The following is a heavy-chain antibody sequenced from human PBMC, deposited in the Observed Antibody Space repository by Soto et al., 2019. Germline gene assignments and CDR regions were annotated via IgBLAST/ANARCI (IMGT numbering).Heavy chain of an antibody. D-gene: IGHD2-21*02. Sequence: SGGSPRLSCAASGFSFSSYCMHWVRQAPDKGLEWVAVISYDRSNKYYEDYVKGRFTISRDNPKNTLYLQMNSLRAEDTAVYYCAKDPYCGGDCYDEYCQHWGQGTMVTVSS. V-gene: IGHV3-30*18. CDR1: GFSFSSYC. CDR3: AKDPYCGGDCYDEYCQH. CDR2: ISYDRSNK. J-gene: IGHJ1*01.